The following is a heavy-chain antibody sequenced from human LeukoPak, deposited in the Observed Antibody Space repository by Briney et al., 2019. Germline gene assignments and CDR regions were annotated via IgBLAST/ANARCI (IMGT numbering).Heavy chain of an antibody. Sequence: SETLSLTCAVYGGSFSGYYWSWIRQPPGKGLEWIGEINHSGSTNYNPSLKSRVTISVDTSKNQFSLKLSSVTATDTAVYYCARDRDSGTYYYHYGLDVWGQGTPVTVSS. CDR1: GGSFSGYY. CDR2: INHSGST. CDR3: ARDRDSGTYYYHYGLDV. J-gene: IGHJ6*02. V-gene: IGHV4-34*01. D-gene: IGHD1-26*01.